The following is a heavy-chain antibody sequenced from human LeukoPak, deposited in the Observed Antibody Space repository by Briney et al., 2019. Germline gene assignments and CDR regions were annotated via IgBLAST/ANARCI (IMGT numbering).Heavy chain of an antibody. CDR2: IYYSGST. D-gene: IGHD3-10*01. CDR1: GGSISSSSYY. V-gene: IGHV4-39*01. J-gene: IGHJ5*02. Sequence: PSETLSLTCTVSGGSISSSSYYWGWIRQPPGKGLEWIGSIYYSGSTYYNPSLKSRVTISVDTSKNQFSLKLSSVTAADTAVYYCARHITMVRGVILLGTNGKNNWFDPWGQGTLVTVSS. CDR3: ARHITMVRGVILLGTNGKNNWFDP.